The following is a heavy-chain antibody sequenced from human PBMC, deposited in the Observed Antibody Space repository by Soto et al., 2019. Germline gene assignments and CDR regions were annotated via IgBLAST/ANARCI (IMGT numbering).Heavy chain of an antibody. CDR3: ARVGLRYFDSWFDP. Sequence: ASVKVSCKASGYTFTSYYMHWVRQAPGQGLEWMGWINPNSGGTNYAQKFQGWVTMTRDTSISTAYMELSRLRSDDTAVYYCARVGLRYFDSWFDPWGQGTLVTVSS. CDR2: INPNSGGT. J-gene: IGHJ5*02. CDR1: GYTFTSYY. V-gene: IGHV1-2*04. D-gene: IGHD3-9*01.